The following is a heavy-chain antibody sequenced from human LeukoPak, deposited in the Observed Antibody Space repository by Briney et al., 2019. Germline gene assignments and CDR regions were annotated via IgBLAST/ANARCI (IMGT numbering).Heavy chain of an antibody. V-gene: IGHV4-39*01. D-gene: IGHD4-23*01. Sequence: SETLSLTCTVSGGSISSSSYYWGWIRQPPGKGLEWIGSIYYSGSTYYNPSLKSRVTISVDTSKNQFSLKLSSVTAADTAVYYCARLYGGNYFDYWGQGTLVTVSS. CDR1: GGSISSSSYY. CDR3: ARLYGGNYFDY. CDR2: IYYSGST. J-gene: IGHJ4*02.